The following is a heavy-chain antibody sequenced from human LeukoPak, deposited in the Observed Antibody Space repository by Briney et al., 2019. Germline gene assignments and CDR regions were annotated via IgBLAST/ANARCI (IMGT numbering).Heavy chain of an antibody. J-gene: IGHJ4*02. CDR2: INPNSGGT. CDR3: ARVSGSYDVDY. CDR1: EYTFTDYA. Sequence: ASVKVSCKASEYTFTDYAINWVRQAPGQRLEWMGRINPNSGGTNYAQKFQGRVTMTRDTSISTAYMELSRLRSDDTAVYYCARVSGSYDVDYWGQGTLVTVSS. D-gene: IGHD1-26*01. V-gene: IGHV1-2*06.